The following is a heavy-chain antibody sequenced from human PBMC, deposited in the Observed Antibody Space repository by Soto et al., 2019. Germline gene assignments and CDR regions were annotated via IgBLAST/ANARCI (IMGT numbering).Heavy chain of an antibody. CDR3: ATYVNNFDSWFDP. Sequence: PSETLSLTCTVSGGSISSYYWSWIRQPPGKGLEWVGYIHYSGSTNYNPSLKSRLTISVDTSKNQFSLKLPSVTAADTAVYYCATYVNNFDSWFDPWGQGTLVTVSS. CDR1: GGSISSYY. J-gene: IGHJ5*02. V-gene: IGHV4-59*08. CDR2: IHYSGST. D-gene: IGHD3-3*01.